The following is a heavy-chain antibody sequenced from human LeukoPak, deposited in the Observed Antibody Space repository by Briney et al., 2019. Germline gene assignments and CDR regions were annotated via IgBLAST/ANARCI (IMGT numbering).Heavy chain of an antibody. CDR1: GGTFSSYA. CDR3: ARDLGSSLGWFDP. J-gene: IGHJ5*02. Sequence: SVKVSCKASGGTFSSYAISWVRQAPGQGLEWMGGIIPIFGTANYAQRFQGRVTITADEFTSTAYMELSSLRSEDTAVYYCARDLGSSLGWFDPWGQGTLVTVSS. CDR2: IIPIFGTA. D-gene: IGHD2-15*01. V-gene: IGHV1-69*13.